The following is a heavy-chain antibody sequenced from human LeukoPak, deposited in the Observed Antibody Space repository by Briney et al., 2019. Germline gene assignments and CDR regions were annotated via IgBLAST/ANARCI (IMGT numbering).Heavy chain of an antibody. CDR3: AKDLQGYYDFWSGSP. Sequence: GGSLRLSCAASGFTFSSYAMSWVRQAPGKGLEWVSAISGSGGSTYYADSVKGRFTISRDNSKNTLYLQMNSLRAEDTAVYYCAKDLQGYYDFWSGSPCCQGTLVTVSS. CDR2: ISGSGGST. CDR1: GFTFSSYA. D-gene: IGHD3-3*01. V-gene: IGHV3-23*01. J-gene: IGHJ5*02.